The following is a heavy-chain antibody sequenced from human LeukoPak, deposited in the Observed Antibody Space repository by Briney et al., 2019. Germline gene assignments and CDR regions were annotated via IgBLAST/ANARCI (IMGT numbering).Heavy chain of an antibody. CDR2: IIPIFGTA. D-gene: IGHD1-1*01. CDR3: ARGNDGLYYYYYYMDV. Sequence: ASVKVSCKASGGTFSSYAISWVRQAPGQGLEWMGGIIPIFGTANYAQKFQGRVTITRNTSISTAYMELSSLRSEDTAVYYCARGNDGLYYYYYYMDVWGKGTTVTVSS. CDR1: GGTFSSYA. J-gene: IGHJ6*03. V-gene: IGHV1-69*05.